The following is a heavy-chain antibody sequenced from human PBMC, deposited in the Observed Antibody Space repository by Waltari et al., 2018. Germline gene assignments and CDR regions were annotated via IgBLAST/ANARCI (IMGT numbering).Heavy chain of an antibody. CDR3: ARDRVNWRGSGWYVFDY. V-gene: IGHV4-4*07. D-gene: IGHD6-19*01. CDR1: GGSISSYY. CDR2: IYTSGST. Sequence: QVQLQESGPGLVKPSETLSLTCTVPGGSISSYYWSWIRQPAGKGLEWIGRIYTSGSTNYNPSLKSRVTMSVDTSKNQFSLKLSSVTAADTAVYYCARDRVNWRGSGWYVFDYWGQGTLVTVSS. J-gene: IGHJ4*02.